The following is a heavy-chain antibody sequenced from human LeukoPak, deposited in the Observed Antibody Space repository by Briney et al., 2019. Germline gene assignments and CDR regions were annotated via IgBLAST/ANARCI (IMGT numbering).Heavy chain of an antibody. CDR1: SVSLSSYY. D-gene: IGHD2-2*01. V-gene: IGHV4-59*01. Sequence: SETLSLTCTVSSVSLSSYYSICIRQPPGKGLECIGEVDYSGRTNYNPSLKSRVTTSLDTSKNQISLKLSSVTAADTAVYYCARPQTMGSSSALGYWGQGTLVTVSS. CDR2: VDYSGRT. CDR3: ARPQTMGSSSALGY. J-gene: IGHJ4*02.